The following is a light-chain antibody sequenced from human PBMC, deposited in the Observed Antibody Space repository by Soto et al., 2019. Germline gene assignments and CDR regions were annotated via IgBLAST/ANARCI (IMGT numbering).Light chain of an antibody. CDR3: QQYDSSPWT. V-gene: IGKV3-20*01. Sequence: ESVLTQSPGTLSLSPGERATLSCRASQSVSSSFLAWYQLKPGQAPRLLIYGASSRATGIPDRFSGSGSGTDFTLTLSRLEPEDCAVYYCQQYDSSPWTFGQGTKVEIK. J-gene: IGKJ1*01. CDR1: QSVSSSF. CDR2: GAS.